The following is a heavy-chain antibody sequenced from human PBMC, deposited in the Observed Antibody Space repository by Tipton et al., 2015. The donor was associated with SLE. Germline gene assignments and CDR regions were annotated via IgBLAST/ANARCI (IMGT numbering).Heavy chain of an antibody. Sequence: QSGAEVKKPGASVKVSCKASGYAFTDYFVHWVRQAPGQGLEWVGWINPNNGDTDYAQKFQGRVTMTRDTSISTAYMELIRLRSDDTAVYYCARGAGYNSGGKWFYPWGQGSLGTVSS. J-gene: IGHJ5*02. D-gene: IGHD6-19*01. CDR2: INPNNGDT. CDR3: ARGAGYNSGGKWFYP. V-gene: IGHV1-2*02. CDR1: GYAFTDYF.